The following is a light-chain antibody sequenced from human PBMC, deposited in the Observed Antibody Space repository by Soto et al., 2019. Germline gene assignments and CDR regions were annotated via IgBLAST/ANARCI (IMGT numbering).Light chain of an antibody. V-gene: IGKV3-11*01. J-gene: IGKJ4*01. CDR2: DAP. Sequence: EIVLTQSPATLSLSPGERATLSCRASQSVSSYLAWYQQKPGQAPRLLIYDAPNRATGIPARFSGSGSGTDFTLTISSLEPEDFAVYYCQQRSNWRGVTFGGGTKVEIK. CDR1: QSVSSY. CDR3: QQRSNWRGVT.